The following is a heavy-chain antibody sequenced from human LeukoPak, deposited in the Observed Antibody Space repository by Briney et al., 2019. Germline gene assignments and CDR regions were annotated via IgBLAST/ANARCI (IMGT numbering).Heavy chain of an antibody. CDR2: IYYSGST. D-gene: IGHD2-21*02. J-gene: IGHJ3*02. CDR1: GGSISSYY. Sequence: PSETLSLTCTVAGGSISSYYRSWIRQPPGKGLEWIGYIYYSGSTNYNPSLKSRVTISVDTSKNQFSLKLSSVTAADTAVYYCARARAGVVTAIDAFDIWGQGTMVTVSS. CDR3: ARARAGVVTAIDAFDI. V-gene: IGHV4-59*01.